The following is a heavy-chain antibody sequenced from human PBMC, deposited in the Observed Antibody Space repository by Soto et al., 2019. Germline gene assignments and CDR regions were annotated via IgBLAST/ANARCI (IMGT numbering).Heavy chain of an antibody. CDR3: ARGAVSSTFDY. CDR1: GGSISSYY. D-gene: IGHD6-19*01. Sequence: SETLSLTCTVSGGSISSYYWSWIRQAPGKGLEWIGHIYYSGSTNYNPSLKSRVTISVDTSKNQFSLKLSSVTAADTAVYYCARGAVSSTFDYWGQGTLVTVSS. V-gene: IGHV4-59*01. J-gene: IGHJ4*02. CDR2: IYYSGST.